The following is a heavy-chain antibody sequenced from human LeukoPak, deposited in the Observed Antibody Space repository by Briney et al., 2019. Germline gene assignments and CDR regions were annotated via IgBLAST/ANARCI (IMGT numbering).Heavy chain of an antibody. D-gene: IGHD2-15*01. Sequence: HTGGSLRLSCAASGFTFSSYGMHWVRQAPGKGLEWVAVISYDGSNKYYADSVKGRFTISRDNSKNTLYLQMNSLRAEDTAVYYCAKLVVAATVSYYYYGMDVWAKGPRSPSP. CDR1: GFTFSSYG. CDR3: AKLVVAATVSYYYYGMDV. CDR2: ISYDGSNK. J-gene: IGHJ6*02. V-gene: IGHV3-30*18.